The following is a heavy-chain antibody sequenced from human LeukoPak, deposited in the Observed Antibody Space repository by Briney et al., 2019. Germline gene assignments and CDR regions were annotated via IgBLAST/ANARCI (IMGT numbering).Heavy chain of an antibody. CDR3: VQDTPLDY. CDR2: ISGRGGST. Sequence: GGSLRRSCAASGFTFSRYGMSWVRQAPGKGLEWVAAISGRGGSTYCADSVNGRFTISRDNSKNTLYLHINSLRAEDTAVYYCVQDTPLDYWGHGTLVIVSS. V-gene: IGHV3-23*01. CDR1: GFTFSRYG. J-gene: IGHJ4*01.